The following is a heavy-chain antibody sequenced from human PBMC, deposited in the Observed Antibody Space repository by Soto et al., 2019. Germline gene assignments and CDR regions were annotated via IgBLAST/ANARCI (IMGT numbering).Heavy chain of an antibody. J-gene: IGHJ6*02. D-gene: IGHD3-10*01. V-gene: IGHV3-11*01. Sequence: QVQLVESGGGLVKPGGSLRLSCAASGLTFSVCYMNWIRQAPGKGLEWVLYISSSGSSIIYAGCVKGRFTISRDNAKNSLYLQMNSMRAEDTAMYYCARVRFGEWGYAMDVWGQGTTVTVSS. CDR2: ISSSGSSI. CDR1: GLTFSVCY. CDR3: ARVRFGEWGYAMDV.